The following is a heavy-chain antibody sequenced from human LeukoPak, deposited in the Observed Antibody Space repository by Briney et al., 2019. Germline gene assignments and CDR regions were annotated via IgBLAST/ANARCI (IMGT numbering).Heavy chain of an antibody. Sequence: SQTLSRTCVVSGVSITSDTYCWSWIRQPPGKGLEWIGYILHSGSTYFNPSLKSRVTISIDTSKSQFSLKLSSVTAADTAVYYCARTRDFWSGYFDYWGQGTLVTVSS. CDR3: ARTRDFWSGYFDY. J-gene: IGHJ4*02. D-gene: IGHD3-3*01. CDR2: ILHSGST. V-gene: IGHV4-30-2*01. CDR1: GVSITSDTYC.